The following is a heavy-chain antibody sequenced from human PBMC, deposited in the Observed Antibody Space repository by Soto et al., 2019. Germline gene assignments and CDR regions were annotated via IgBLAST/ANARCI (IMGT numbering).Heavy chain of an antibody. CDR1: GCNCIDYA. V-gene: IGHV3-23*01. CDR3: AKAVRQKTYYFWSGKTPSYYYYMDI. D-gene: IGHD3-3*01. CDR2: ISSSGWGT. J-gene: IGHJ6*03. Sequence: WVPLRLCWAASGCNCIDYAMSRVLKVTGKGLKWVSGISSSGWGTYYADSVKGRFTISRDNSKNTLYLQMKSLRVEDTAVYYCAKAVRQKTYYFWSGKTPSYYYYMDIWGKGTTDTVSS.